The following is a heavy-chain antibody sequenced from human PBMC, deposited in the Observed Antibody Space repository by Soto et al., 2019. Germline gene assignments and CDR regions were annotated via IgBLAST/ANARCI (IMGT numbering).Heavy chain of an antibody. J-gene: IGHJ4*02. D-gene: IGHD3-22*01. CDR1: GYTFNKYP. Sequence: GASVKVSCKTSGYTFNKYPIHWVRQAPGQGLEWMGWINPANGDTGFSQKFQDRVTFTRDTSASTAYMELSSLRSEDTAVYYCAADDMTVVVWGQGTQVTVSS. CDR3: AADDMTVVV. V-gene: IGHV1-3*01. CDR2: INPANGDT.